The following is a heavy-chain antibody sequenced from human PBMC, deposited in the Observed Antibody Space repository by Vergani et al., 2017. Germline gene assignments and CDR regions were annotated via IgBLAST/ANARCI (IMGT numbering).Heavy chain of an antibody. CDR2: IYVSGIT. Sequence: QVQLQESGPGLVKPSQTLSLTCTVSGASINNDFYYWHWIRQPAGKGLEWIGRIYVSGITDSNSSLQNRVSRSVDKSKNQFSLTLTSVTAADTAVYYCARDNKQLRPRAFYLWGQGTMVTVSS. CDR3: ARDNKQLRPRAFYL. D-gene: IGHD4-23*01. V-gene: IGHV4-61*02. CDR1: GASINNDFYY. J-gene: IGHJ3*01.